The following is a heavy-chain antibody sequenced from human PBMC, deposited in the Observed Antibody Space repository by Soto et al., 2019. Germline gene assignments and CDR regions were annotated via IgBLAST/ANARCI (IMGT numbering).Heavy chain of an antibody. J-gene: IGHJ6*03. CDR2: ISSSSSTI. V-gene: IGHV3-48*01. Sequence: EVQLVESGGGLVQPGGSLRLSCAASGFTFSSYSMNWVRQAPGKGLEWDSYISSSSSTIYYADSVKGRFTISRDNAKDSLYLQMNSLRAEDTAVYYCAREGVGFGYYYYYYMDVWGKGTTVTVSS. CDR1: GFTFSSYS. D-gene: IGHD3-3*01. CDR3: AREGVGFGYYYYYYMDV.